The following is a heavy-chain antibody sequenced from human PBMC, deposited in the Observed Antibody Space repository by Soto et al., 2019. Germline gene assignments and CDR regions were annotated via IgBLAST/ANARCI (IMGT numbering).Heavy chain of an antibody. V-gene: IGHV1-69*01. CDR3: ARTYCGGDCYPPPYFQH. Sequence: QVQLVQSGAEVKKPGSSVKVSCKASGGTFSSYAISWVRQAPGQGLEWMGGIIPIFGTANYAQKFQGRVTITADESTSTAYMELSSLRSEDTAVYYCARTYCGGDCYPPPYFQHWGQGTLVTVSS. CDR2: IIPIFGTA. CDR1: GGTFSSYA. D-gene: IGHD2-21*02. J-gene: IGHJ1*01.